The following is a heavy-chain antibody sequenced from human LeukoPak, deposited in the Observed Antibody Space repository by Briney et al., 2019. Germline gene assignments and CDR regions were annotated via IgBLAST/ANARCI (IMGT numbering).Heavy chain of an antibody. V-gene: IGHV3-23*01. CDR1: GFRFSGYA. Sequence: GGSLRLSCAASGFRFSGYAMSWVRQAPEKGLEWVSAISGGGDSTYYADSVKGRFTISRDNSKNTLYLQMNSLRAEDTAVYYCAKDDFTYYDFWSGYLYFDYWGQGTLVTVSS. CDR3: AKDDFTYYDFWSGYLYFDY. J-gene: IGHJ4*02. D-gene: IGHD3-3*01. CDR2: ISGGGDST.